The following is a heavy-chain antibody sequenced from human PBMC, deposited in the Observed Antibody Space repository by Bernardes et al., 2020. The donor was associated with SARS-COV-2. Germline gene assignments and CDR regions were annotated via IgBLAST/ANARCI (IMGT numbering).Heavy chain of an antibody. Sequence: ASVKVSCKASGYTFTSYDINWVRQATGQGLEWMGWMNPHSGHTGYAQKFQGRVTMTRNTSISTAYMELSSLRSEDTAVYYCARRYYYGSGTGYYYYYYGMDVWGQGATVTVSS. J-gene: IGHJ6*02. CDR2: MNPHSGHT. V-gene: IGHV1-8*01. D-gene: IGHD3-10*01. CDR3: ARRYYYGSGTGYYYYYYGMDV. CDR1: GYTFTSYD.